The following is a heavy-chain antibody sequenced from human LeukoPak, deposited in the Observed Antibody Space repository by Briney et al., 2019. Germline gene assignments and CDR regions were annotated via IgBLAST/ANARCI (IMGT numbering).Heavy chain of an antibody. D-gene: IGHD3-22*01. CDR1: GGSISSYY. V-gene: IGHV4-39*07. CDR2: IYYSGST. J-gene: IGHJ4*02. CDR3: ARAGTDYYDSSGYFDY. Sequence: SETLSLTCTVSGGSISSYYWGWIRQPPGKGLEWIGSIYYSGSTYYNPSLKSRVTISVDTSKNQFSLKLSSVTAADTAVYYCARAGTDYYDSSGYFDYWGQGTLVTVSS.